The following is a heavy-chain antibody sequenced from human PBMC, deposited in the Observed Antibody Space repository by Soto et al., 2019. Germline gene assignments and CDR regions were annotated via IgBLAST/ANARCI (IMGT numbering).Heavy chain of an antibody. J-gene: IGHJ5*02. D-gene: IGHD3-10*01. Sequence: QVQLQESGPGLVKPSGTLSLTCAVSGASISSGWWTWVRQPPGKGLEWIGETLYSGRTNYNSSLNSRVTISIDKYKKQFSLNLSSVTAADAAVYYCSSRVTDAPTWGQGTLITVSS. CDR1: GASISSGW. V-gene: IGHV4-4*02. CDR3: SSRVTDAPT. CDR2: TLYSGRT.